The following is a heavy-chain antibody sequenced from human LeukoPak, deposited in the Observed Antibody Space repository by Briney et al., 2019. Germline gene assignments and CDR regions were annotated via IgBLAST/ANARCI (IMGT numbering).Heavy chain of an antibody. J-gene: IGHJ4*02. CDR1: GGSTRSGNYY. CDR2: IYYTGST. CDR3: ARQRRTGDLG. D-gene: IGHD7-27*01. V-gene: IGHV4-30-4*08. Sequence: SETLSLTCTVSGGSTRSGNYYWSWLRQPPGKALEWIGYIYYTGSTYYNPSLRSRVTISVDTSNNQFSLKLSSVTAADTAVYYCARQRRTGDLGWGQGTLVTVSS.